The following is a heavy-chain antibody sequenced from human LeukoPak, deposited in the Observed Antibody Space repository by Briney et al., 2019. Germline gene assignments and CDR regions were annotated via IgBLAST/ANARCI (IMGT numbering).Heavy chain of an antibody. D-gene: IGHD6-19*01. J-gene: IGHJ4*02. CDR3: AKDTSSGWYLDY. V-gene: IGHV3-9*01. CDR1: GFTFDDYA. Sequence: GGSLRLSCAASGFTFDDYAMHWVRQAPGKGLEWVSGISWNSGSIGYADSVKGRFTISSDNAKNSLYLQMNSLRAEDTALYYCAKDTSSGWYLDYWGQGTLVTVSS. CDR2: ISWNSGSI.